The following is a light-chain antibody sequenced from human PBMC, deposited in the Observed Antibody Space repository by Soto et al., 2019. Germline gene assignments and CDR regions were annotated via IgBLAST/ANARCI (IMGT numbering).Light chain of an antibody. V-gene: IGKV1-33*01. J-gene: IGKJ5*01. CDR2: DFS. Sequence: DIQMTQSPSSLSASVGDRVTITCQARQDVNNSLNWYQQKPRKAPNLLIYDFSNLGTEVPSRFSGSGSGTDFTFTISRLQPEDIGTYYCQQYHKVPVTFGQGTRLEIK. CDR1: QDVNNS. CDR3: QQYHKVPVT.